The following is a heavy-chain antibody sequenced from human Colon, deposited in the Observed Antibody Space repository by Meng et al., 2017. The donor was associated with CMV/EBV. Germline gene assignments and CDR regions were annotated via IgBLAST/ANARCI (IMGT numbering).Heavy chain of an antibody. J-gene: IGHJ1*01. D-gene: IGHD4-23*01. CDR1: GYIFSGYV. Sequence: GGSLRLSCTASGYIFSGYVMTWVRQAPGKGLEWVSVIYTDGGSTSYADSVRGRFTISRDNSKNMLYLQMNSLRAEDTAVYYCAKSSNSFEEYFQHWGQGTLVTVSS. CDR2: IYTDGGST. CDR3: AKSSNSFEEYFQH. V-gene: IGHV3-23*03.